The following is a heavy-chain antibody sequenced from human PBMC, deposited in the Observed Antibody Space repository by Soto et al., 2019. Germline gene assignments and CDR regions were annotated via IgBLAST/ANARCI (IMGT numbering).Heavy chain of an antibody. V-gene: IGHV3-33*01. J-gene: IGHJ4*02. Sequence: GGSLRLSCAASGFTFSSYGMHWVRQAPGKGLEWVAVIWYDGSNKYYADSVKGRFTISRDNSKNTLYLQMNSLRAEDTAVYYCARGGIQLWASFDYWGQGTLVTVSS. CDR1: GFTFSSYG. CDR3: ARGGIQLWASFDY. CDR2: IWYDGSNK. D-gene: IGHD5-18*01.